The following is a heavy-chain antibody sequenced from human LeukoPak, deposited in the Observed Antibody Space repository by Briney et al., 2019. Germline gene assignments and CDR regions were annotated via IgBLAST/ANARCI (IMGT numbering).Heavy chain of an antibody. CDR2: IKQDGSEK. CDR1: GFTFSSYG. CDR3: ADLRAAGTAY. D-gene: IGHD6-13*01. J-gene: IGHJ4*02. V-gene: IGHV3-7*05. Sequence: GGSLRLSCAASGFTFSSYGMHWVRQAPGKGLEWVANIKQDGSEKYYVDSVKGRFTISRDNAKKSMYLQMNSLRAEDTAVYYCADLRAAGTAYWGQGTLVTVSS.